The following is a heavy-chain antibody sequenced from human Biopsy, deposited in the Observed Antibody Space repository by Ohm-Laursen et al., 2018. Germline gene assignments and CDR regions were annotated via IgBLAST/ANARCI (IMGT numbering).Heavy chain of an antibody. CDR1: GDSISIYY. CDR3: ARVEAGTYDALDI. Sequence: TLSLTCHVSGDSISIYYWSWIRLAPGKGLEWIGYIYYSGGTKYNPSLASRVTFSVDMSKSQFSLKLYSVTAADTAVYYCARVEAGTYDALDIWGQGALVAVSA. J-gene: IGHJ3*02. CDR2: IYYSGGT. V-gene: IGHV4-59*01. D-gene: IGHD1-26*01.